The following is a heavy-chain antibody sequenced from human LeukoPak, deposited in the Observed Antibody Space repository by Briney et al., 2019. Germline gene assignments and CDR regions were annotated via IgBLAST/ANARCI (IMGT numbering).Heavy chain of an antibody. CDR3: ARVRSSGWTEYYYYGMDV. D-gene: IGHD6-19*01. CDR1: GLTFSSYA. J-gene: IGHJ6*02. Sequence: PGRSLRLSCAASGLTFSSYAMHWVRQAPGKGLEGVAVISYDGSNKYYADSVKGRFTISRDNSKNTLYLQMNSLRAEDTAVYYCARVRSSGWTEYYYYGMDVWGQGTTVTVSS. V-gene: IGHV3-30-3*01. CDR2: ISYDGSNK.